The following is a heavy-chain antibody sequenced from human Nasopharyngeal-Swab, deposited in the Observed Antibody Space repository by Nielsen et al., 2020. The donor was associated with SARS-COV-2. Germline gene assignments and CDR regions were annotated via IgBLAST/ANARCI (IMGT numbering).Heavy chain of an antibody. CDR2: IKQDGSEK. V-gene: IGHV3-7*03. CDR1: GFSFSTYW. Sequence: GESLNISCAASGFSFSTYWMTWVRQAPGKGLEWVANIKQDGSEKYYVDSVKGRFTVSRDNPKNLLYLQVNSLRAEDTAVYYCARQGVFVPAYFHQYYMDVWGKGTTVTVSS. CDR3: ARQGVFVPAYFHQYYMDV. D-gene: IGHD3-16*02. J-gene: IGHJ6*03.